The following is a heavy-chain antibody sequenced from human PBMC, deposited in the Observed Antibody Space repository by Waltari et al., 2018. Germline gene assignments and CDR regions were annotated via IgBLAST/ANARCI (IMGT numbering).Heavy chain of an antibody. CDR1: GFTFRTYW. CDR3: ASLSTGAGADY. J-gene: IGHJ4*02. Sequence: EVQLVESGGGLVQPGGSLRLSCAASGFTFRTYWMHWVRQAPGKGLVWVSTINSDGSSTSYADSVKGRFTISRDNAKNTLYLQMNSLRAEDTAVYYCASLSTGAGADYWGQGTLVTDSS. V-gene: IGHV3-74*02. D-gene: IGHD1-26*01. CDR2: INSDGSST.